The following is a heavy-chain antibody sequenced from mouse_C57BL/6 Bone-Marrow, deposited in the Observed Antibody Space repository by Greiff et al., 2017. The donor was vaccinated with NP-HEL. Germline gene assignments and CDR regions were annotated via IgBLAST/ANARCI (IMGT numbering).Heavy chain of an antibody. V-gene: IGHV5-6*02. CDR1: GFTFSSYG. CDR3: ARRDYGSSPHWYFDV. J-gene: IGHJ1*03. CDR2: ISSGGSYT. D-gene: IGHD1-1*01. Sequence: EVMLVESGGDLVKPGGSLKLSCAASGFTFSSYGMSWVRQTPDKRLEWVATISSGGSYTYYPDSVKGRFTISSDNAKNTLYLQMSSRKSEDTAMYYCARRDYGSSPHWYFDVWGTGTTVTVSS.